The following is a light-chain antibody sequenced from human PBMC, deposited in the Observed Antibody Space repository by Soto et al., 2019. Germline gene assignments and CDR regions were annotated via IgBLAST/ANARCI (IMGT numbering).Light chain of an antibody. J-gene: IGLJ1*01. V-gene: IGLV2-14*01. Sequence: QSVLTQPASVSGSPGQSITISCTGTSSDVGACNYVSWYQQYPGKPPKLMIYGVTNRPSGVSNRFSGSKTGNTASLTISGLQAEDEASYYCFSHRSGDSHVFGSGTKVTVL. CDR3: FSHRSGDSHV. CDR1: SSDVGACNY. CDR2: GVT.